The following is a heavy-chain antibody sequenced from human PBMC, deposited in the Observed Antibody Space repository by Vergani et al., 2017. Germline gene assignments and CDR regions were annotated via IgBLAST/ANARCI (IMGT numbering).Heavy chain of an antibody. CDR3: ARMLERAPRDAFDI. Sequence: QVQLVESGGGLVKPGGSLRLSCAASGFTFSDYYMSWIRQAPGKGLEWVSYISSSSSYIYYADSVKGRFTISRDNAKNSLYLQMNSLRAEDTAVYYCARMLERAPRDAFDIWGQGTMVTVSS. CDR1: GFTFSDYY. J-gene: IGHJ3*02. V-gene: IGHV3-11*06. CDR2: ISSSSSYI. D-gene: IGHD1-1*01.